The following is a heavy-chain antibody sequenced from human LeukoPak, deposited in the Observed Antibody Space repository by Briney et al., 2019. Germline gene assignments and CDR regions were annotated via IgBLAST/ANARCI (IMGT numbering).Heavy chain of an antibody. CDR2: IIPILGIA. CDR3: AREGEDTVDY. V-gene: IGHV1-69*04. Sequence: SVKVSCKASGGTFSSYAISWVRQAPGQGLEWMGRIIPILGIANYAQKFQGRVTITADKSTSTAYMELSSLRFEDTAVYYCAREGEDTVDYWGQGTLVTVSS. J-gene: IGHJ4*02. D-gene: IGHD2-15*01. CDR1: GGTFSSYA.